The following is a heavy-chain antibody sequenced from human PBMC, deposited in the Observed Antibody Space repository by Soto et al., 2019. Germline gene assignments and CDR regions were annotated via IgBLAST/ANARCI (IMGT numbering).Heavy chain of an antibody. CDR1: GGSISPYY. J-gene: IGHJ4*02. Sequence: QVQLQESGPGLAKPSETLSLTCTVSGGSISPYYWRWIRQPPGKGLEWIGYIHYNGSTSYNSSLKSRVTISVDTSKNQFSLNLSSVNAADTDVYFCARGSDGYNFPFDYWGQGTLVTVSS. CDR2: IHYNGST. V-gene: IGHV4-59*01. CDR3: ARGSDGYNFPFDY. D-gene: IGHD5-12*01.